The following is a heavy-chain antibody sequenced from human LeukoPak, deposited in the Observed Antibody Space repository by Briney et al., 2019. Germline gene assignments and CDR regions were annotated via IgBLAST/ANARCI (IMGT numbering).Heavy chain of an antibody. Sequence: GGSLRLSCAASGFTFSSYSMNWVRQAPGKGLEWVSSISSSSYTYYADSVKGRFTISRDNAKNSLYLQMNSLRAEDTAVYYCARGTVTTPLGYWGQGTLVTVSS. J-gene: IGHJ4*02. V-gene: IGHV3-21*01. D-gene: IGHD4-17*01. CDR1: GFTFSSYS. CDR2: ISSSSYT. CDR3: ARGTVTTPLGY.